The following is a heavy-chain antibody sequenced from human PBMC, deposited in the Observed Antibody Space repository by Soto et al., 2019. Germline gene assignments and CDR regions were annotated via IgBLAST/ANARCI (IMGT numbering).Heavy chain of an antibody. V-gene: IGHV4-34*01. CDR2: INHSGST. J-gene: IGHJ6*02. Sequence: PSETLSLTCAVYGGSFSGYYWSWIRQPPGKGLEWIGEINHSGSTNYNPSLKSRVTISVDTSKNQFSLKLSSVTAADTAVYYCARGDYGGNLDYYYYGMDVWGQGTTVTVSS. D-gene: IGHD4-17*01. CDR1: GGSFSGYY. CDR3: ARGDYGGNLDYYYYGMDV.